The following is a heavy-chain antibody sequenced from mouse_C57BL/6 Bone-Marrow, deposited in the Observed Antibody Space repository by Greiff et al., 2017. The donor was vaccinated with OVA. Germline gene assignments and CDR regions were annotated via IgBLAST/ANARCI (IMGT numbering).Heavy chain of an antibody. Sequence: QVQLQQPGAELVKPGASVKLSCKASGYTFTSYWMHWVKQRPGQGLEWIGMIHPNSGSTNYNEKFKSKATLTVDKSSSTAYMQLSSLTSEDSAVYYCATPCFHWYFDVWGTGTTVTVSS. CDR1: GYTFTSYW. CDR3: ATPCFHWYFDV. J-gene: IGHJ1*03. V-gene: IGHV1-64*01. CDR2: IHPNSGST.